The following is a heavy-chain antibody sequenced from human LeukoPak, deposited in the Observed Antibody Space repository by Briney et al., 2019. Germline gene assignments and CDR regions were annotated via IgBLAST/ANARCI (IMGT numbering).Heavy chain of an antibody. V-gene: IGHV1-69*13. J-gene: IGHJ4*02. CDR2: IIPIFGTA. D-gene: IGHD3-3*01. Sequence: ASVTVSCKASGGTFSSYAISWVRQAPGQGLEWMGGIIPIFGTANYAQKFQGRVTITADESTSTAYMELSSLRSEDTAVYYCARSQTLRVVTWGHFDYWGQGTLVTVSS. CDR1: GGTFSSYA. CDR3: ARSQTLRVVTWGHFDY.